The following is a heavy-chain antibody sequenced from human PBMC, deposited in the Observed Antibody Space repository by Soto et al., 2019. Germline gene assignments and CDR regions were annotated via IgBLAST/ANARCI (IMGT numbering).Heavy chain of an antibody. CDR3: ATRTNYDYVWGSPRGAFDI. CDR2: IYYSGST. D-gene: IGHD3-16*01. J-gene: IGHJ3*02. Sequence: SLCRTGPVSGGSISSGDYYWSSIREPPGKGLEWIGYIYYSGSTYYNPSLKSRVTISVDTSKNQFSLKLSSVTAADTAVYYCATRTNYDYVWGSPRGAFDIWGQGTKVTVSS. CDR1: GGSISSGDYY. V-gene: IGHV4-30-4*01.